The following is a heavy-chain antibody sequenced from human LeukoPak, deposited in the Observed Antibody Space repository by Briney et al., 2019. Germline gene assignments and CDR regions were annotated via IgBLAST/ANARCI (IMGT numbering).Heavy chain of an antibody. CDR3: ARAVIVVVPAAMGGWFDP. Sequence: SETLSLTCTVSGGSISSYYWSWIRQPAGKGLEWIGRIYYSGSTNYNPSLKSRVTMSVDTSKNQFSLKLSSVTAADTAVYYCARAVIVVVPAAMGGWFDPWGQGTLVTVSS. CDR2: IYYSGST. D-gene: IGHD2-2*01. J-gene: IGHJ5*02. V-gene: IGHV4-4*07. CDR1: GGSISSYY.